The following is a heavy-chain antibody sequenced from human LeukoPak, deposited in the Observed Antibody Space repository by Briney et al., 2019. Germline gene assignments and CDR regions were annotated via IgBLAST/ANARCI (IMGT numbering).Heavy chain of an antibody. Sequence: SETLSLTCTVSGGSISSFYWSWIRQPPGKGLEWIGYIYYSGSTNYNPSLKSRVTISVDTSENQFSLKLSSVTAADTAVYYCARHGTSGTNLNWFDPWGQGTLVTVSS. CDR1: GGSISSFY. V-gene: IGHV4-59*01. D-gene: IGHD1-1*01. J-gene: IGHJ5*02. CDR3: ARHGTSGTNLNWFDP. CDR2: IYYSGST.